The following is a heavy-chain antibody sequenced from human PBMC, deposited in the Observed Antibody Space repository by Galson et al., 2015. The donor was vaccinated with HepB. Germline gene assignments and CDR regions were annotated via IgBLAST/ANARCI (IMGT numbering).Heavy chain of an antibody. J-gene: IGHJ4*02. Sequence: SLRLSCAASGFTFSSYSMNWVRQAPGKGLEWVSSISSSSSYIYYADSVKGRFTISRDNAKNSLYLQMNSLRAEDTAVYYCAGLGWSGYSGYWGQGTLVTVSS. CDR3: AGLGWSGYSGY. D-gene: IGHD3-3*01. V-gene: IGHV3-21*01. CDR1: GFTFSSYS. CDR2: ISSSSSYI.